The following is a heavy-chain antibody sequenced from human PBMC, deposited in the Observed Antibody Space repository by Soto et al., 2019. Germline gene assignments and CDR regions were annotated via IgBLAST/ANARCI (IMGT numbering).Heavy chain of an antibody. V-gene: IGHV1-18*01. J-gene: IGHJ4*02. Sequence: QVQLVQSGAEAKKPGASVKVSCKASGYTFTSYGISWVRQAPGQGLEWMGWISAYNGNTNYAQKLQGRVTMTTDTSTSTAYMELRSLRSDDTAVYYCARYGTRYFDWLKRSGLDYWGQGTLVTVSS. CDR3: ARYGTRYFDWLKRSGLDY. CDR2: ISAYNGNT. CDR1: GYTFTSYG. D-gene: IGHD3-9*01.